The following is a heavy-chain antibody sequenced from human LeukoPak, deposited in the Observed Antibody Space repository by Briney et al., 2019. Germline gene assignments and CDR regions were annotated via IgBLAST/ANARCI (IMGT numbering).Heavy chain of an antibody. CDR1: GYTFTSYD. D-gene: IGHD2-2*01. CDR3: ARGPVSTHGMDV. V-gene: IGHV1-8*01. CDR2: KNPNSGRT. Sequence: SCKASGYTFTSYDINWVRQATGQGLEWMGWKNPNSGRTGFAQKFQGRLTMTTNTSISTAYMELSSLTSEDTAVYYCARGPVSTHGMDVWGQGTTVTVSS. J-gene: IGHJ6*02.